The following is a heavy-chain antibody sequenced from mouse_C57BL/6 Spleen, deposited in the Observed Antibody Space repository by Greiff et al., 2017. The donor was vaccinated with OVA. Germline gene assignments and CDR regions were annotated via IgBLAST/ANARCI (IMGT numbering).Heavy chain of an antibody. CDR1: GYAFSSSW. J-gene: IGHJ2*01. CDR2: IYPGDGDT. D-gene: IGHD1-1*01. Sequence: VQLVESGPELVKPGASVKISCKASGYAFSSSWMNWVKQRPGKGLEWIGRIYPGDGDTNYNGKFKGKATLTADKSSSTAYMQLSSLTSEDSAVYFCAREPLTTVVAPYYFDYWGQGTTLTVSS. CDR3: AREPLTTVVAPYYFDY. V-gene: IGHV1-82*01.